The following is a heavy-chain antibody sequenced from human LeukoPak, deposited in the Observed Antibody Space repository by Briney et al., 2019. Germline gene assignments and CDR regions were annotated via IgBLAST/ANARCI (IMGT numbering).Heavy chain of an antibody. CDR1: GGSFSGYY. Sequence: PSETLSLTCVVYGGSFSGYYWSWIRQPPGKGLEWIGEINHSGSTNYNPSLKSRVTISVDTSKNQFSLKLSSVTAADTAVYYCARQGALSPFDYWGQGTLVTVSS. D-gene: IGHD3-16*01. CDR3: ARQGALSPFDY. V-gene: IGHV4-34*01. J-gene: IGHJ4*02. CDR2: INHSGST.